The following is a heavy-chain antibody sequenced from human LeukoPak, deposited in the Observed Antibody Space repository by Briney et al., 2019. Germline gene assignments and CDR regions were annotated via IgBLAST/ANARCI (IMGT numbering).Heavy chain of an antibody. D-gene: IGHD3-3*01. CDR2: MNPNSGNT. V-gene: IGHV1-8*01. CDR1: GYTFTSYD. CDR3: ARGPYYDFWSGYNPPFDY. J-gene: IGHJ4*02. Sequence: GASVKVSCKASGYTFTSYDINWVRQATGQGLEWMGWMNPNSGNTGYAQKFQGRVTMTRNTSTSTAYMELSSLRSEDTAVYYCARGPYYDFWSGYNPPFDYWGQGTLVTVSS.